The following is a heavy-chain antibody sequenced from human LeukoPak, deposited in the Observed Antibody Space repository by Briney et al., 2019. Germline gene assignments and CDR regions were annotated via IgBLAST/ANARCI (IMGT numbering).Heavy chain of an antibody. V-gene: IGHV4-59*01. Sequence: ASETLSLTCTVSGGSISSYYWSWIRQPPGKGLEWIGYIYYSGSTNYNPSLKSRVTISVDTSKNQFSLKLSSVTAADTAVYYCARHRSSGHYPWYFDLWGRGTLVTVSS. CDR3: ARHRSSGHYPWYFDL. J-gene: IGHJ2*01. CDR2: IYYSGST. CDR1: GGSISSYY. D-gene: IGHD3-22*01.